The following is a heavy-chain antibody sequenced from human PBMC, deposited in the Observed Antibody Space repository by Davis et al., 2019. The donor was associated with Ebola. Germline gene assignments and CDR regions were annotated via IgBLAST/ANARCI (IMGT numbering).Heavy chain of an antibody. CDR1: GFTFTSSA. CDR3: AAETMRLAYYGMDV. D-gene: IGHD1-1*01. V-gene: IGHV1-58*02. Sequence: SVNVSCKASGFTFTSSAMQWVRQARGQRREWIGWIVVCSGNTNYAQKFQERVTITRDMSTSTAYMELSSLRSEDTAVYYCAAETMRLAYYGMDVWGQGTTVTVSS. J-gene: IGHJ6*02. CDR2: IVVCSGNT.